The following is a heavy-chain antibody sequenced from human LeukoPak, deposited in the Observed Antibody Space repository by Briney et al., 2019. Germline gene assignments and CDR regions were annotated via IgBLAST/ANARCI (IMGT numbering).Heavy chain of an antibody. V-gene: IGHV4-30-4*08. CDR3: ASGSSSDY. Sequence: SETLSLTCTVSGGSINSVDFYWSWIRQPPGKGLEWIGYIYYSGSTYYNPSLKSRVTISVDRSKNQFSLQLSSVTAADTAVYYCASGSSSDYWGQGTLVTVSS. D-gene: IGHD6-13*01. CDR2: IYYSGST. CDR1: GGSINSVDFY. J-gene: IGHJ4*02.